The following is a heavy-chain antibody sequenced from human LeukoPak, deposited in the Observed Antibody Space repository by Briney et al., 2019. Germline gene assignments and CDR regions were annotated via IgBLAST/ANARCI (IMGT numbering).Heavy chain of an antibody. J-gene: IGHJ6*03. D-gene: IGHD1-7*01. V-gene: IGHV4-30-4*07. Sequence: SETLSLTCAVSGGSISSGGYSWSWIRQPPGKGLEWIGYIYYSGSTYYNPSLKSRVTISVDTSKNQFSLKLSSVTAADTAVYYCASEPGSTRSDMDVWGKGTTVTVSS. CDR2: IYYSGST. CDR3: ASEPGSTRSDMDV. CDR1: GGSISSGGYS.